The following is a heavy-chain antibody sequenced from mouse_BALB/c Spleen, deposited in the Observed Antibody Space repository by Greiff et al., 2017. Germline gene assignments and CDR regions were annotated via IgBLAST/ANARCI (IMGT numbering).Heavy chain of an antibody. J-gene: IGHJ3*01. V-gene: IGHV3-2*02. CDR3: ASYGNYAWFAY. CDR2: ISYSGST. D-gene: IGHD2-1*01. Sequence: EVQLQESGPGLVKPSQSLSLTCTVTGYSITSDYAWNWIRQFPGNKLEWMGYISYSGSTSYNPSLKSRVSITRDTSKNQFVLQLNSVTTEDTATYYCASYGNYAWFAYWGQGTLVTVSA. CDR1: GYSITSDYA.